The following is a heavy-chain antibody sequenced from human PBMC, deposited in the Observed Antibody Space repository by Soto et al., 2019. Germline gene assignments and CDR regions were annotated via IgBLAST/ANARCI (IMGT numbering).Heavy chain of an antibody. CDR1: GGSISSYY. V-gene: IGHV4-59*08. J-gene: IGHJ6*03. CDR3: GRLSIAAPRKYYYYYYMDF. Sequence: SETLSLTCTVSGGSISSYYWSWIRQPPGKGLEWIGYIYYSGSTNYNPSLKSRVTISVDTSKNQFSLKLSSVTAADTAVYYCGRLSIAAPRKYYYYYYMDFGGKGTTLPVPS. CDR2: IYYSGST. D-gene: IGHD6-6*01.